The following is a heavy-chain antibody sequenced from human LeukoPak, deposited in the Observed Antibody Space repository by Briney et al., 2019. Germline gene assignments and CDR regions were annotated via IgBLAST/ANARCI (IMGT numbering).Heavy chain of an antibody. D-gene: IGHD6-13*01. CDR3: ARVLAAGTPGYFQH. Sequence: GGSLRLSCAASGFTFSDYYMSWIRQAPGKGLEWVSYISSSGSTIYYADSVKGRFTISRDNAKNSLYLQMNSLRAEDTAVYYCARVLAAGTPGYFQHWGQGTLVTVSS. V-gene: IGHV3-11*04. J-gene: IGHJ1*01. CDR1: GFTFSDYY. CDR2: ISSSGSTI.